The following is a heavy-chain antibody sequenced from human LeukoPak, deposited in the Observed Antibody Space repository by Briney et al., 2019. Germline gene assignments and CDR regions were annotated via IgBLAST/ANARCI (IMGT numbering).Heavy chain of an antibody. D-gene: IGHD5-18*01. CDR1: GGTFSSYA. Sequence: SVKVSCKASGGTFSSYAISWVRQAPGQGLEWMGRIIPILGIANYAQKFQGRVTITADKSTSTAYMELSSLRSEDTAVYYCARGGERGYSYGPYYGMDVWGQGTTVTVSS. CDR3: ARGGERGYSYGPYYGMDV. J-gene: IGHJ6*02. CDR2: IIPILGIA. V-gene: IGHV1-69*04.